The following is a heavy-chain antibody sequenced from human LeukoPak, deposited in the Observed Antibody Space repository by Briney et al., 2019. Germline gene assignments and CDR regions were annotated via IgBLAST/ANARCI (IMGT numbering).Heavy chain of an antibody. J-gene: IGHJ4*02. CDR1: GYMFTGYY. CDR2: INPNSGGT. CDR3: ARGYCSGDCFTLFDY. D-gene: IGHD2-21*02. V-gene: IGHV1-2*02. Sequence: ASVTGSCRASGYMFTGYYMHWVRQAPGQGLEWMGWINPNSGGTNYAQKFQGRVTMTRDTSISTAYMELSSLRSDDTAVYYCARGYCSGDCFTLFDYWGQGTLVTVSS.